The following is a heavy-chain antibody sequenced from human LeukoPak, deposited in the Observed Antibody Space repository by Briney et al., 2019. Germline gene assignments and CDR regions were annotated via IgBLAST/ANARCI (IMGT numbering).Heavy chain of an antibody. V-gene: IGHV3-23*01. J-gene: IGHJ4*02. D-gene: IGHD6-13*01. CDR3: AEGARRVIAAAGTDY. Sequence: GGSLRLSCAASGFTFSSYAMSWVRQAPGRGLEWVSAISGSGGSTHYADSVKGRFTISRDNSKNTLYLQMNSLRAEDTAVYYCAEGARRVIAAAGTDYWGQGTLVTVSS. CDR2: ISGSGGST. CDR1: GFTFSSYA.